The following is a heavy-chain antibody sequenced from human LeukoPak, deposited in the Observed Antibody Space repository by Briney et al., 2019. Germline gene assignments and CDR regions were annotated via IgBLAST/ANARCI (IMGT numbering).Heavy chain of an antibody. Sequence: ASVKVSCKASGYTFTGYYMHWVRQAPGQGLEWMGWINPNSGGTSYAQKFQGRVTMTRDTSISTAYMELSRLRSDDTAVYYCARVMRAVDCSGGSCYYYMDVWGKGTTVTVSS. CDR3: ARVMRAVDCSGGSCYYYMDV. V-gene: IGHV1-2*02. D-gene: IGHD2-15*01. J-gene: IGHJ6*03. CDR2: INPNSGGT. CDR1: GYTFTGYY.